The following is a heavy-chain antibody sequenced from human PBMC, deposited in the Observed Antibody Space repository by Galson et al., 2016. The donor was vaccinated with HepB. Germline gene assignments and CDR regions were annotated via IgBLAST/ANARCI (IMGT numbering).Heavy chain of an antibody. V-gene: IGHV3-7*04. Sequence: SLRLSCADSGFTFRNYWMSWIRQAPGKGLEWVANIKQDGSEKHYVDSVKGRFTISRDNAKNSLYLRMNSLRAEDTAVYYCARGRSILERGWYWFDPWGQGTRVTVSS. CDR3: ARGRSILERGWYWFDP. D-gene: IGHD6-19*01. CDR2: IKQDGSEK. J-gene: IGHJ5*02. CDR1: GFTFRNYW.